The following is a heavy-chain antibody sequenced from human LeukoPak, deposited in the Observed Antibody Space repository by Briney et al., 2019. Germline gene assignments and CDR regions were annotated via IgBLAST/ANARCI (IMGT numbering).Heavy chain of an antibody. CDR2: IYNSGST. V-gene: IGHV4-59*01. CDR3: VRDRELNY. CDR1: GVSISTYY. D-gene: IGHD1-26*01. Sequence: PSETLSLTCTVSGVSISTYYWSWVRQPPGKGLEWIGYIYNSGSTNYNPSLRSRATISADTSKNQFSLKLSSVTAADTAVYYCVRDRELNYWGQGTLVTVSS. J-gene: IGHJ4*02.